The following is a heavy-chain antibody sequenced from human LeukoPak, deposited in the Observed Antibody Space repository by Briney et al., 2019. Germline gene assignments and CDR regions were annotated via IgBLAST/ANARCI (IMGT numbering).Heavy chain of an antibody. Sequence: ASVKVSCKAAGGTFSSYAISWVRQAPGQGLEWMGGIIPIFGTANYAQKFQGRVTITADKSTSTAYMELSSLRSEDTAVYYCARDRGQYVDWLLANYWGQGTLVTVSS. CDR3: ARDRGQYVDWLLANY. CDR1: GGTFSSYA. CDR2: IIPIFGTA. J-gene: IGHJ4*02. D-gene: IGHD3-9*01. V-gene: IGHV1-69*06.